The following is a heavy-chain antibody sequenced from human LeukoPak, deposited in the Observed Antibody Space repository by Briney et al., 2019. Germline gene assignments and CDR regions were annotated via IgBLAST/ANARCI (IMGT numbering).Heavy chain of an antibody. J-gene: IGHJ4*02. V-gene: IGHV3-66*01. CDR2: IYSCGST. CDR3: ARGPYSHYDILTGYYF. D-gene: IGHD3-9*01. CDR1: GFTVSSNY. Sequence: GGSLRLSCAASGFTVSSNYMSWVRQAPGKGLEWVSVIYSCGSTYYADSVKGRFTISRDNSKNTLYLQMNSLRAEDTAVYYCARGPYSHYDILTGYYFWGQGTLVTVSS.